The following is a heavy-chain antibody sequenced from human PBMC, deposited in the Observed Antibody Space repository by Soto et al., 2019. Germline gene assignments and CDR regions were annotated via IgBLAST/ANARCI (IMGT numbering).Heavy chain of an antibody. CDR2: INPSGGST. J-gene: IGHJ4*02. CDR3: ARATWDSSGYPTPDFDY. D-gene: IGHD3-22*01. V-gene: IGHV1-46*01. CDR1: GYTFTSYY. Sequence: ASVKVSCKASGYTFTSYYRDWVRQAPGQGLEWMGIINPSGGSTSYAQKFQGRVTMTRDTSTSTVYMELSSLRSEDTAVYYCARATWDSSGYPTPDFDYWGQGTLVTVSS.